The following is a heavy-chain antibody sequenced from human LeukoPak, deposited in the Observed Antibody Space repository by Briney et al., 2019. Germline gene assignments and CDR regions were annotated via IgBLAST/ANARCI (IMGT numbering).Heavy chain of an antibody. CDR3: AKLRGVAAAGTGYFDP. Sequence: GESLRLSCAASGFTFSNYGMHWVRQAPGKGLEWVAVISYDGSNKYYADSVKGRFTISRDNSKNTLYLQMNSLRGEDTAVYYCAKLRGVAAAGTGYFDPWGQGTLVTVSS. CDR2: ISYDGSNK. D-gene: IGHD6-13*01. J-gene: IGHJ5*01. CDR1: GFTFSNYG. V-gene: IGHV3-30*18.